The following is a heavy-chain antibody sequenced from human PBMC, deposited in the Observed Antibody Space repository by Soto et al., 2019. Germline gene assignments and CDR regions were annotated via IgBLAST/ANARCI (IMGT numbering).Heavy chain of an antibody. CDR1: GGSISSYY. V-gene: IGHV4-59*01. J-gene: IGHJ5*02. Sequence: SETLSLTCTVSGGSISSYYWSWIRQPPGKGLEWIGNIHYSGSTNYNPSLKSRVTISVDTSKNQFSLKLSSVTAADTAVYYCARDSGYYYDSSGSYWFEPWGQGTLVTVS. CDR2: IHYSGST. D-gene: IGHD3-22*01. CDR3: ARDSGYYYDSSGSYWFEP.